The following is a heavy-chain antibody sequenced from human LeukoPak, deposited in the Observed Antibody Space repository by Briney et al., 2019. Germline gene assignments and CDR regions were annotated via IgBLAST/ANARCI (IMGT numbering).Heavy chain of an antibody. CDR3: ARDPVVYCSGGSCYSGAFDI. J-gene: IGHJ3*02. CDR1: GFTFSSHG. Sequence: GGTLRLSCAASGFTFSSHGMSWVRQAPGKGLEWVSTISGSGDYTYYADSVKGRFTISRDNSKNSLYLQMNSLRAEDTAVYYCARDPVVYCSGGSCYSGAFDIWGQGTMVTVSS. CDR2: ISGSGDYT. D-gene: IGHD2-15*01. V-gene: IGHV3-23*01.